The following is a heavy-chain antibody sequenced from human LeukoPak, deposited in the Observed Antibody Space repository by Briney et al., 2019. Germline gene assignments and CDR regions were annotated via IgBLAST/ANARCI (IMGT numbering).Heavy chain of an antibody. V-gene: IGHV4-61*02. CDR3: ARAYSSGYAFDY. J-gene: IGHJ4*02. CDR2: IYTSGST. CDR1: GGSISSGSYY. D-gene: IGHD3-22*01. Sequence: SETLSLTCTVSGGSISSGSYYWSWIRQPAGKGLEWIGRIYTSGSTNYNPSLKSRVTISVDTSKNQFSLKLSSVTAADTAVYYCARAYSSGYAFDYWGQGTLVTVS.